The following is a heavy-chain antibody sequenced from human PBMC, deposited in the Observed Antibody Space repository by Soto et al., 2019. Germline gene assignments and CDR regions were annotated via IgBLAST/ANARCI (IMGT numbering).Heavy chain of an antibody. Sequence: SVKVSCKASGGTFSTYTITWVRQAPGQGLEWMGRIIPIIGIINYAQKFQGRVTISADKFTGTAYMELTGLRSDDTAVYYCAGDPDSHYNDSHASSYPWGQGTLVTAPQ. CDR3: AGDPDSHYNDSHASSYP. V-gene: IGHV1-69*04. D-gene: IGHD4-4*01. CDR2: IIPIIGII. J-gene: IGHJ5*02. CDR1: GGTFSTYT.